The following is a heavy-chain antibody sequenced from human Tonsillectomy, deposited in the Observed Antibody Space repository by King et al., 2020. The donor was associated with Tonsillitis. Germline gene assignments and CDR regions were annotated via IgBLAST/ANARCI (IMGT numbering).Heavy chain of an antibody. CDR1: GYGLTSYW. V-gene: IGHV5-10-1*03. CDR3: ARLDYGSGSYMFDY. Sequence: VQLVESGVEVKKPGESLRISCKGSGYGLTSYWISWVHQMPGKGLEWMGNIDPRDSYTNYSPSFQGHVTISADKSISTAYLQWSSLKASDTAMYYCARLDYGSGSYMFDYWGQGTLVTVSS. CDR2: IDPRDSYT. J-gene: IGHJ4*02. D-gene: IGHD3-10*01.